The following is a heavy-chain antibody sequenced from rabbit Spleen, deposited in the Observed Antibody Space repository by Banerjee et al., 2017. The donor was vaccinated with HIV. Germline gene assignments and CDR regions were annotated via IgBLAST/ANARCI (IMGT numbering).Heavy chain of an antibody. J-gene: IGHJ4*01. CDR2: IYAGSSGST. V-gene: IGHV1S45*01. CDR1: GFSFSRSYY. CDR3: ARSYDIAHYVGVRCNL. Sequence: QEQLVESGGGRVQPEGSLTLTCTASGFSFSRSYYMCWVRQAPGKGLEWIACIYAGSSGSTDYSSWSKGRFTSSKTSSTTVTLQMTSLTAADSSTYFCARSYDIAHYVGVRCNLWGPGTLVTVS. D-gene: IGHD4-2*01.